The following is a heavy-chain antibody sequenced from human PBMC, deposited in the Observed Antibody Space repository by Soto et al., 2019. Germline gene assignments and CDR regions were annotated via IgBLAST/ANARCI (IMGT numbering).Heavy chain of an antibody. CDR1: GYTFIAYW. D-gene: IGHD4-4*01. CDR3: ARLRWGDSTYPIS. CDR2: IYPADSDA. Sequence: GESLKISCTGSGYTFIAYWIAWVRQMPGKGLEWMGIIYPADSDARYSPSFQGQVTISVDKSINTAYLQWSSLKPSDTAMYFCARLRWGDSTYPISWGQGTLVTVSS. J-gene: IGHJ4*02. V-gene: IGHV5-51*01.